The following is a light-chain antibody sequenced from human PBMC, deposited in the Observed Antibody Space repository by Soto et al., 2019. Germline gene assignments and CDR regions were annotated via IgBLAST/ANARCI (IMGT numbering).Light chain of an antibody. V-gene: IGLV2-11*01. J-gene: IGLJ2*01. CDR1: SSDVGFYTY. CDR3: SSYAGSYTVV. CDR2: DVT. Sequence: QSALTQPRSVSGSLGQSVTISCTGSSSDVGFYTYVSWYLQHPGKAPKVIIYDVTKRPSGVPDRFSASKSGNTASLTISGLQPEDEADYYCSSYAGSYTVVFGGGTKLTVL.